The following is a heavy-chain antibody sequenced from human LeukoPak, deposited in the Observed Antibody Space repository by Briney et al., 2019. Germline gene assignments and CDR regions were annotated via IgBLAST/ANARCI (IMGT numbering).Heavy chain of an antibody. V-gene: IGHV3-33*01. CDR3: ARVYSTSGQTDAFDI. D-gene: IGHD6-13*01. Sequence: PGGSLRPSCAASGFTFSSYVMHWVRQAPGKGLEWGAVIWYDGSNKYYADSVKGRFTISRDNSKNTLYLQMNSLRAEDTAVYYCARVYSTSGQTDAFDIWGQGTMVTVSS. CDR2: IWYDGSNK. CDR1: GFTFSSYV. J-gene: IGHJ3*02.